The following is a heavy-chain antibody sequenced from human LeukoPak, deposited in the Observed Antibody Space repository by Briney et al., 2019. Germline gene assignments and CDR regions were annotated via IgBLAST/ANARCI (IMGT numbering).Heavy chain of an antibody. V-gene: IGHV1-46*01. CDR1: GYTFTSYY. D-gene: IGHD3-22*01. CDR3: ARDRESYDSSGYYDY. J-gene: IGHJ4*02. Sequence: ASVKVSCKASGYTFTSYYMHWVRQAPGQGLEWMGIINPSGGSTSYAQKFQGRVTMTRDMSTSTVYMELSSLRSEDTAVYYCARDRESYDSSGYYDYWGQGTLVTVSS. CDR2: INPSGGST.